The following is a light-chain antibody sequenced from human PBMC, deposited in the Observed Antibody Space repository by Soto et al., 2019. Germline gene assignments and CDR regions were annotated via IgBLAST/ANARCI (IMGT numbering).Light chain of an antibody. CDR3: FSYTTSTAVI. J-gene: IGLJ2*01. Sequence: QSALTQPASVSGSPGQSITISCTGTSKDIGGYDYVSWYQQHPGKAPKLMIYDVTYRPSGVSNRFSGSKSGNTASLTISGLQAEDEADYYCFSYTTSTAVIFGGGTKVTVL. V-gene: IGLV2-14*03. CDR1: SKDIGGYDY. CDR2: DVT.